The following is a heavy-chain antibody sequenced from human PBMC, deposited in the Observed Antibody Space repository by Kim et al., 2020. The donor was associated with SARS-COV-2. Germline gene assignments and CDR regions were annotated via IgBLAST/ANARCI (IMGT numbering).Heavy chain of an antibody. CDR1: GFTFSSYS. CDR3: ARVSSSWGNYYYYGMDV. D-gene: IGHD6-13*01. V-gene: IGHV3-21*01. Sequence: GGSLRLSCAASGFTFSSYSMNWVRQAPGKGLEWVSSISSSSSYIYYADSVKGRFTISRDNAKNSLYLQMNSLRAEDTAVYYCARVSSSWGNYYYYGMDVWGQGTTVTVSS. CDR2: ISSSSSYI. J-gene: IGHJ6*02.